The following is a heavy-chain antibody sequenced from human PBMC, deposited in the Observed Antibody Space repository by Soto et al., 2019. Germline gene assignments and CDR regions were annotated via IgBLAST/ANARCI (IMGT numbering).Heavy chain of an antibody. D-gene: IGHD3-22*01. CDR3: TTDSYITMIVVPFDY. CDR2: IKSKTDGGTT. Sequence: EVQLVESGGGLVKPGGSLRLSCAASGFAFSEAWINWVRQAPGKGLEWVGRIKSKTDGGTTDFAARVRGRFAISRDDSKNMAYMKMNSLKAEDTAVYHCTTDSYITMIVVPFDYWGHGTLVTVSS. V-gene: IGHV3-15*07. J-gene: IGHJ4*01. CDR1: GFAFSEAW.